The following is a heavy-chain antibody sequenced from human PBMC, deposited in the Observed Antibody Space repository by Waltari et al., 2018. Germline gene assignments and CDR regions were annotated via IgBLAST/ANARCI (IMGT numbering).Heavy chain of an antibody. V-gene: IGHV4-38-2*01. CDR2: LYYTGNT. CDR1: DYSISSGYY. CDR3: ARHMPYYDSIYYFDY. J-gene: IGHJ4*02. D-gene: IGHD3-3*01. Sequence: QVQLQESGPGLVKPSETLSITCVVSDYSISSGYYWGWIRQPPGQGLEWIGSLYYTGNTYYNPSLKSRVTISADTSKNQFSLKLSSVTAADTAVYYCARHMPYYDSIYYFDYWGQGTLVTVSS.